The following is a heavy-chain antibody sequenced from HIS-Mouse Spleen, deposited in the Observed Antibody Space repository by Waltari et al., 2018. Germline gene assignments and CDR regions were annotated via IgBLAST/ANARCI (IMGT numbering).Heavy chain of an antibody. CDR2: INSDGSST. CDR1: GFPFSSYW. Sequence: EVQLVESGGGLVQPGGSLRLSFAASGFPFSSYWIHWVRQAPGKGLVWVSRINSDGSSTSYADSVKGRFTISRDNAKNTLYLQMNSLRAEDTAVYYCARDLELDAFDIWGQGTMVTVSS. V-gene: IGHV3-74*01. D-gene: IGHD1-1*01. CDR3: ARDLELDAFDI. J-gene: IGHJ3*02.